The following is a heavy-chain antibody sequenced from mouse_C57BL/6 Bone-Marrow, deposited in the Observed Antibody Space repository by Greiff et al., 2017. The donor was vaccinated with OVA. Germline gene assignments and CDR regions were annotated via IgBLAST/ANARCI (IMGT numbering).Heavy chain of an antibody. J-gene: IGHJ2*01. Sequence: QVQLKQSGAELARPGASVKMSCKASGYTFTSYTIHWVKQRPGQGLEWIGYIDPTNDYTNYNQKFKGKATLTADKSSSTAYMQLSSLTSEDYAVYYCTRGYYFDYWGQGTTLTVSS. CDR2: IDPTNDYT. V-gene: IGHV1-4*01. CDR1: GYTFTSYT. CDR3: TRGYYFDY.